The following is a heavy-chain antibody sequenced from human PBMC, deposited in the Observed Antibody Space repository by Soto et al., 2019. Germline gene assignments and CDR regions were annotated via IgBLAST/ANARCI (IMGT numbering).Heavy chain of an antibody. CDR1: GFTFSSFE. D-gene: IGHD6-13*01. Sequence: GGSLRLSCAASGFTFSSFEMTWVRQAAGKGLEWVSYISSSGTTTLYADSVKGRFTISRDDAKNSVYLQMNSLRAEDTAVYYCARGSAEAAGEDYWGRGTLVTVSS. J-gene: IGHJ4*02. CDR2: ISSSGTTT. V-gene: IGHV3-48*03. CDR3: ARGSAEAAGEDY.